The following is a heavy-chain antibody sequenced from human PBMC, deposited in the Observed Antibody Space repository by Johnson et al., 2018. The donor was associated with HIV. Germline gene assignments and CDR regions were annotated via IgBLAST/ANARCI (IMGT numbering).Heavy chain of an antibody. V-gene: IGHV3-30*02. CDR2: IRYDGSNK. Sequence: QMLLVESGGGVVQPGGSLRLSCAASGFTFSSYGMHWVRQAPGKGLEWVAFIRYDGSNKYYADSVKGRFTISRDNSKNTLYLQMNSLRAEDTAVYYCAIVQLLADDVFNIWGQGTMVTVSS. J-gene: IGHJ3*02. CDR1: GFTFSSYG. D-gene: IGHD3-10*01. CDR3: AIVQLLADDVFNI.